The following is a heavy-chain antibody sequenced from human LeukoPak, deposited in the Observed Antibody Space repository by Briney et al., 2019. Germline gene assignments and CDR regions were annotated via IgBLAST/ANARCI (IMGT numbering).Heavy chain of an antibody. CDR2: IYYSGST. Sequence: PSETLSLTCTVSGGSISSYYWSWIRQPPGKGLEWIGYIYYSGSTNYNPSLKSRVTISVDTSKNQFSLKLSSVTAADTAVYYCARVATGRVPAAIWYYYYMDVWGKGTTVTVSS. D-gene: IGHD2-2*01. CDR3: ARVATGRVPAAIWYYYYMDV. V-gene: IGHV4-59*01. J-gene: IGHJ6*03. CDR1: GGSISSYY.